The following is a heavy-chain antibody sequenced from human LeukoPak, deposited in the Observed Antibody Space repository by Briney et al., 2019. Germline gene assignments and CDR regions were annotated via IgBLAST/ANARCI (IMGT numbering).Heavy chain of an antibody. CDR3: AANSADYNSLGSSYKV. CDR2: IYYSGST. CDR1: GGSISSSSYY. D-gene: IGHD3-10*01. J-gene: IGHJ4*02. Sequence: SETLSLTCTVSGGSISSSSYYWGWIRQPPGKGLEWIGSIYYSGSTYYDPSLKSRVTISVDTSKNQFSLKLSSVTAADTAVYYCAANSADYNSLGSSYKVWGQGTLVTVSS. V-gene: IGHV4-39*01.